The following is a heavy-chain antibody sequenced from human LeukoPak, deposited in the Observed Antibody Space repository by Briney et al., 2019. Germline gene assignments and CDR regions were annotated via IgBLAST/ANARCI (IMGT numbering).Heavy chain of an antibody. D-gene: IGHD4-17*01. CDR1: GYTLTELS. CDR2: FDPQDGET. Sequence: ASVKVSCKVSGYTLTELSMHWVRQAPGKGLEWMGGFDPQDGETIYAQKFQGRVTMTEDTSTDTAYMELSSLRSEDTAVYYCATSGPGDYGDIEAFDIWGQGTMVTVSS. CDR3: ATSGPGDYGDIEAFDI. J-gene: IGHJ3*02. V-gene: IGHV1-24*01.